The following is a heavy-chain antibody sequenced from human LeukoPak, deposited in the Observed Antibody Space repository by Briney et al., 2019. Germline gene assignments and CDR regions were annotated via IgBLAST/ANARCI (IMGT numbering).Heavy chain of an antibody. Sequence: KPSETLSLTCTVSGGSISTYYWSWIRQTPGQGLEWIGYVYNGGNTNYNPSLESRLTISIDTPKNQFSLRLTSMTAADTAVYHCARVGYSYGLDSWGQGTLVTVSS. CDR1: GGSISTYY. J-gene: IGHJ4*02. D-gene: IGHD5-18*01. CDR2: VYNGGNT. V-gene: IGHV4-59*08. CDR3: ARVGYSYGLDS.